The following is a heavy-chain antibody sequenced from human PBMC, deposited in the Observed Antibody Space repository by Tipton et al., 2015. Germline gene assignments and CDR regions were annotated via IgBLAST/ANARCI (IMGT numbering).Heavy chain of an antibody. J-gene: IGHJ5*02. CDR2: TSGSGGSS. Sequence: SLRLSCAASGFTFDKHAMTWVRQAPGKGLEWVASTSGSGGSSYYADSVKGRFTISRANSKKTLYLHMNSLSVEDTAVYFCAKGPEWNFPNWFDPWGQGTLVTVSS. CDR1: GFTFDKHA. CDR3: AKGPEWNFPNWFDP. V-gene: IGHV3-23*01. D-gene: IGHD1-7*01.